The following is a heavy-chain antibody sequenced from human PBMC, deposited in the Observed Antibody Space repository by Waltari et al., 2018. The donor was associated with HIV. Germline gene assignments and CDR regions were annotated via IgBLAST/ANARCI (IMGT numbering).Heavy chain of an antibody. CDR2: SRSNANGYTT. V-gene: IGHV3-72*01. D-gene: IGHD2-15*01. CDR3: GRGAAGSVSDY. Sequence: GGGLVQPGGSLRLSCAASGFTLSDHYMDWVRQAPGKGLEWVGRSRSNANGYTTEYAASVEGRFSISRDEASNSAYLQMNSLKTEDTAVYFCGRGAAGSVSDYWGPGTLVTVSS. CDR1: GFTLSDHY. J-gene: IGHJ4*02.